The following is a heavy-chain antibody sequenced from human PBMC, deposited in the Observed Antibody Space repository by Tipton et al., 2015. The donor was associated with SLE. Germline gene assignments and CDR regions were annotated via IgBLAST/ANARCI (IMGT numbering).Heavy chain of an antibody. Sequence: SLRLSCAASGLTFSSYGMHWVRQAPGKGLEWVAVIWYDGSNKYYADSVKGRFTISRGNSKNTLYLQMNSLRAEDTVVYYCAKDGGSYHYYGMDVWGQGTTVTVSS. J-gene: IGHJ6*02. V-gene: IGHV3-30*18. CDR2: IWYDGSNK. CDR1: GLTFSSYG. D-gene: IGHD1-26*01. CDR3: AKDGGSYHYYGMDV.